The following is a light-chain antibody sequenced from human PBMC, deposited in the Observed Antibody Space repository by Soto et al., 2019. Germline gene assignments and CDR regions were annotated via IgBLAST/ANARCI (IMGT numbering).Light chain of an antibody. CDR3: HQYGTSPFT. CDR1: QSVSANY. CDR2: GAS. J-gene: IGKJ3*01. Sequence: EGVLTQSPATLYLSPGERATLSCRANQSVSANYLAGYQQKPGQAPRLLIYGASSRATGIPDRFRGSGSGTDFTLTISGLEPEDFAVFYCHQYGTSPFTFGPGNKVDLK. V-gene: IGKV3-20*01.